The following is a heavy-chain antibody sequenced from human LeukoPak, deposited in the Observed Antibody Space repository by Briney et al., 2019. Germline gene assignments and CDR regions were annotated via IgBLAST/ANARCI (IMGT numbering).Heavy chain of an antibody. CDR2: IYYSGST. CDR1: GGSISSYY. Sequence: SETLSLTCTVSGGSISSYYWSWIRQPPGKGLEWIGYIYYSGSTNYNPSLKSRVTISVDTSKNQFSLKLSSVTAADTAVYYCARHTYYYYGMDVWGQGTTVTVSS. J-gene: IGHJ6*02. CDR3: ARHTYYYYGMDV. V-gene: IGHV4-59*08.